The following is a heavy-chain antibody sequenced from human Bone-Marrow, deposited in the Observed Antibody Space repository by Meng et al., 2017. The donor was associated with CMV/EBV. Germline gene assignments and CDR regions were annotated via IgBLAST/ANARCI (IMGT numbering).Heavy chain of an antibody. CDR3: AKDHYYDSSGYYAYYFDH. Sequence: FSSSGHGMLWVRHAPGKGLEWVAFIGFDGSNKYYADSVKGRFTISRDNAKKTLYVHMNSLTAEDTAVYYCAKDHYYDSSGYYAYYFDHWGQGTLVTVSS. V-gene: IGHV3-33*03. CDR1: FSSSGHG. D-gene: IGHD3-22*01. CDR2: IGFDGSNK. J-gene: IGHJ4*02.